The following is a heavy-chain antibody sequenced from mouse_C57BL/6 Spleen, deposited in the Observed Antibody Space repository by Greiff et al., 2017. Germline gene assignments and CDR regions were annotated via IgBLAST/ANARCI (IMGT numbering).Heavy chain of an antibody. CDR3: ARHNGYFYFDY. CDR2: ISNGGGST. J-gene: IGHJ2*01. Sequence: EVQGVESGGGLVQPGGSLKLSCAASGFTFSDYYMYWVRQTPEKRLEWVAYISNGGGSTYYPDTVKGRFTISRDNAKNTLYLQMSRLKSEDTAMYYCARHNGYFYFDYWGQGTTLTVSS. V-gene: IGHV5-12*01. D-gene: IGHD2-3*01. CDR1: GFTFSDYY.